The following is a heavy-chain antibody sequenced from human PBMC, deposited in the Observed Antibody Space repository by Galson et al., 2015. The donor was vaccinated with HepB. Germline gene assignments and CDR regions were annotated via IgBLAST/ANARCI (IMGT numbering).Heavy chain of an antibody. CDR1: GGSISSSSYY. Sequence: LSLTCTVSGGSISSSSYYWGWIRQPPGKGLEWIGSIYYSGSTYYNPSLKSRVTISVDTSKNQFSLKLSSVTAADTAVYYCARVLLWFGELLVGENYYGMDVWGQGTTVTVSS. V-gene: IGHV4-39*01. CDR2: IYYSGST. J-gene: IGHJ6*02. D-gene: IGHD3-10*01. CDR3: ARVLLWFGELLVGENYYGMDV.